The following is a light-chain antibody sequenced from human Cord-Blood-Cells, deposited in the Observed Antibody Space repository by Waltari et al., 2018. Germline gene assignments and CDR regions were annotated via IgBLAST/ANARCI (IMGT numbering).Light chain of an antibody. CDR1: SSDVGGYNY. CDR3: RSYTSSSTLVV. J-gene: IGLJ2*01. Sequence: QSALTQPASVSGSPGQSITISCTGTSSDVGGYNYVSWYQQHPGKDPRRLIYDVSNRPAGVSKRFAGSKVGHTGTLTISGPPAEGEADYYCRSYTSSSTLVVFGGGAKLTVL. V-gene: IGLV2-14*01. CDR2: DVS.